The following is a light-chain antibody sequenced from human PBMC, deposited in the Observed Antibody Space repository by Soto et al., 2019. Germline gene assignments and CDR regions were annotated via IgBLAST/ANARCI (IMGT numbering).Light chain of an antibody. Sequence: DIMMTQSPLSLPVTPGEPASISCRSSQSLLYSNGYNYLDWYLQKPGQSPQLLIYLGSNRASGVPDRFSGSGSGTDFTLKISRVEAEDVGVYYCMQALQTPLTFGGGTKVDIK. V-gene: IGKV2-28*01. J-gene: IGKJ4*01. CDR3: MQALQTPLT. CDR1: QSLLYSNGYNY. CDR2: LGS.